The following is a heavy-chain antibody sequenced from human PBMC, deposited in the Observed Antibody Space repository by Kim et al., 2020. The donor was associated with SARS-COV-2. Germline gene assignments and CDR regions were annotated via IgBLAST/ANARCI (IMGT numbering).Heavy chain of an antibody. D-gene: IGHD6-25*01. V-gene: IGHV3-7*01. CDR3: ATKGGSGGWTDF. Sequence: GGSLRLSCAASGITFSPYWLTWVRQAPGKGLEWAAAINQDGTRIEYVESVRGRFAISRDPAKNLVYLQMNSLRDDDTAVYYCATKGGSGGWTDFWGQGTL. CDR1: GITFSPYW. CDR2: INQDGTRI. J-gene: IGHJ4*02.